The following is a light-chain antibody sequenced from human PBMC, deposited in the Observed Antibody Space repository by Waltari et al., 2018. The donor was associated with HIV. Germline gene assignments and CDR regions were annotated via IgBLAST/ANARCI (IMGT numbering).Light chain of an antibody. J-gene: IGKJ4*01. CDR3: QQYGSSPGT. Sequence: EIVLTQSPGTLSLSPGARATLSCRASQSFSSNYLAWYQQKPGQAPRLLMYGASTRATGIPGRFSGSGSGTDFTLTISRPEPEDVAVYYCQQYGSSPGTFGGGTKIQIK. CDR1: QSFSSNY. V-gene: IGKV3-20*01. CDR2: GAS.